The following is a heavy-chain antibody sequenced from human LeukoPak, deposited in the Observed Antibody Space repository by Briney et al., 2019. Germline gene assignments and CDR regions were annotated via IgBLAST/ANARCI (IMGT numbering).Heavy chain of an antibody. J-gene: IGHJ6*03. D-gene: IGHD2-15*01. V-gene: IGHV3-23*01. Sequence: PGGSLRLSCAASGITFSSYGMSWVRQAPGKGLEWVSSISSTGGTTYCADSVKGRFTISRDNSKNTLYLQMNSLRAEDTAIYYCAKNGDRGAYCTGGTCYLYFYYYMDVWGKGTTVTI. CDR2: ISSTGGTT. CDR1: GITFSSYG. CDR3: AKNGDRGAYCTGGTCYLYFYYYMDV.